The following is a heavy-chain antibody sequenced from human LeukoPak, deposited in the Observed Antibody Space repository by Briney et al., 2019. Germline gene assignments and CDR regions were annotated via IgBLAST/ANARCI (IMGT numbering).Heavy chain of an antibody. D-gene: IGHD3-10*01. CDR3: ARFGEFPDY. V-gene: IGHV1-18*01. Sequence: ASVKVSCKASGYRFNSYGFSWVRQAPGQGLEWMGWISAYNSNTNYAQKVQGRVTMTTDTSTSTVYMELRSLRSDDTAVYYCARFGEFPDYWGQGTLVTVSS. J-gene: IGHJ4*02. CDR1: GYRFNSYG. CDR2: ISAYNSNT.